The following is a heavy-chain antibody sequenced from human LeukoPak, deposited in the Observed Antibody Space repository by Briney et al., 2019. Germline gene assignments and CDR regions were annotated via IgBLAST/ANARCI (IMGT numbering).Heavy chain of an antibody. CDR3: AISIQAAAIPAFDF. J-gene: IGHJ4*02. V-gene: IGHV1-18*01. Sequence: ASVKVSCKASGYTFTSFGITWVRQAPGQGLEWMGWISGYNGNTNYAQKLQGRVTLTKDPSINTAYMELSSLTSDDTALFYCAISIQAAAIPAFDFWGQGTQVTISS. CDR2: ISGYNGNT. CDR1: GYTFTSFG. D-gene: IGHD2-21*02.